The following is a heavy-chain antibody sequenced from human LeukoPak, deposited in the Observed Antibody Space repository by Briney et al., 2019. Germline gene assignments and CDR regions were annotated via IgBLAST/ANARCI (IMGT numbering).Heavy chain of an antibody. CDR1: GYTFTTYY. V-gene: IGHV1-46*01. J-gene: IGHJ4*02. Sequence: ASVKVSCKTSGYTFTTYYMHWVRQAPGQGLEWMGIINPSGGSTSYAQKFQGRVTMTRDTSTSTVYMELSSLRSEDTAVYYCARALYSSGWYGGHWGQGTLVTVSS. CDR2: INPSGGST. D-gene: IGHD6-19*01. CDR3: ARALYSSGWYGGH.